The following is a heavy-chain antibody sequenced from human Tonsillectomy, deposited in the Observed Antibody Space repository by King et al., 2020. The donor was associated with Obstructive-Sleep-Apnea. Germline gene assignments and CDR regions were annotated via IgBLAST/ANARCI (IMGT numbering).Heavy chain of an antibody. J-gene: IGHJ3*02. V-gene: IGHV4-39*07. CDR2: IYYSGST. Sequence: QLQESGPGLVKPSETLSLTCTVSGGSICSSTYYWGWIRQPPGKGLVWIGTIYYSGSTYYNPSLRSRVTISVETSTNQFSLKLSSVTAADTAVYYCARGYQLLTGGAFDIWGQGTMVTVSS. CDR1: GGSICSSTYY. CDR3: ARGYQLLTGGAFDI. D-gene: IGHD2-2*01.